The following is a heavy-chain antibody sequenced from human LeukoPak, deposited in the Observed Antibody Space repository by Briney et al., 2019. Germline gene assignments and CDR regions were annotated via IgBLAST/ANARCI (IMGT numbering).Heavy chain of an antibody. Sequence: SVKVSCKASGGTFSSYAISWVRQAPGQGLEWMGGIIPIFGTANYAQEFQGRVTITADESTSTAYMELSSLRSEDTAVYYCARGILKQWLGRPVYGMDVWGQGTTVTVSS. J-gene: IGHJ6*02. CDR1: GGTFSSYA. D-gene: IGHD6-19*01. CDR2: IIPIFGTA. V-gene: IGHV1-69*01. CDR3: ARGILKQWLGRPVYGMDV.